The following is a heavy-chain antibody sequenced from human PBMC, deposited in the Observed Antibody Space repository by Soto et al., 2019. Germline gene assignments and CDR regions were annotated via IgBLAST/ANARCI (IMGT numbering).Heavy chain of an antibody. Sequence: EVQLLESGGGLIQPGGSLRLSCAASGFTFSTYALTWVRQAPGKGLEWVSAIGIIGGSTYYADSVKGRFTISRDNSKNTLYLQMNSLRAEDTAVYYCAKIWSPVAPAAILDYWGQGTLVTVSS. V-gene: IGHV3-23*01. CDR1: GFTFSTYA. D-gene: IGHD2-2*01. J-gene: IGHJ4*02. CDR2: IGIIGGST. CDR3: AKIWSPVAPAAILDY.